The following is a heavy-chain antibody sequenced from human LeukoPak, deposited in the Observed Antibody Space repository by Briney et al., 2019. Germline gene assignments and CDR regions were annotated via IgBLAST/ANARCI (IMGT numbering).Heavy chain of an antibody. V-gene: IGHV3-23*01. D-gene: IGHD6-19*01. Sequence: PGGSLRLSCAASGFTFSSYAMSWVRQAPGKGLEWVSAISGSGGSTYYADSVKGRFTISRDNSKNTLYLQINSLRAEDTAVYYCAKDRDRRMASYLGYSSGWYEGFYFDYWGQGTLVTVSS. CDR3: AKDRDRRMASYLGYSSGWYEGFYFDY. CDR2: ISGSGGST. CDR1: GFTFSSYA. J-gene: IGHJ4*02.